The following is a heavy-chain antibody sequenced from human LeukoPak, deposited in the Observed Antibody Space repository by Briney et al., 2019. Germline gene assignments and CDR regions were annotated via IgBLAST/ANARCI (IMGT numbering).Heavy chain of an antibody. J-gene: IGHJ5*02. V-gene: IGHV3-7*01. D-gene: IGHD6-13*01. CDR3: ARAVSSSWYFGWFDP. CDR2: IKQDGSEK. Sequence: GGSLRLSCAVSGFTFSSYWMSWVRQAPGKGLEWVANIKQDGSEKYYVDSVKGRFTISRDNAKNSLYLQMNSLRAEDTAVYYCARAVSSSWYFGWFDPWGQGTLVTVSS. CDR1: GFTFSSYW.